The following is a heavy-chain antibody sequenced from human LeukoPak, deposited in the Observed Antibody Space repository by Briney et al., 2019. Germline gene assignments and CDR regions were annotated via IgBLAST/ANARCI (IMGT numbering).Heavy chain of an antibody. Sequence: SETLSLTCTVSGGSISSYYWSWIRQPPGKGLEWIGYIYYSGSTNYNPSLKSRVAISVDTSKNQFSLKLSSVTAADTAVYYCARTTEAHSWRTRYYDYYMDVWGKGTTVTISS. CDR1: GGSISSYY. J-gene: IGHJ6*03. D-gene: IGHD6-13*01. V-gene: IGHV4-59*01. CDR2: IYYSGST. CDR3: ARTTEAHSWRTRYYDYYMDV.